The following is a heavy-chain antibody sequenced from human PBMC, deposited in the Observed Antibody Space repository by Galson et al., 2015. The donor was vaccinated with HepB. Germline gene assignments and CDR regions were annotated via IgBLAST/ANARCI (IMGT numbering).Heavy chain of an antibody. J-gene: IGHJ4*02. CDR1: GFSVSGNY. Sequence: SLRLSCAASGFSVSGNYMSWVRQAPGKGLEWVSLIYGSGGTSNADSVKGRFTISRDDSKDTLYLQMNSLTAEDTAVYYCAAGGDGHWAFHYWGQGTLVTVSS. V-gene: IGHV3-53*01. CDR2: IYGSGGT. D-gene: IGHD3-16*01. CDR3: AAGGDGHWAFHY.